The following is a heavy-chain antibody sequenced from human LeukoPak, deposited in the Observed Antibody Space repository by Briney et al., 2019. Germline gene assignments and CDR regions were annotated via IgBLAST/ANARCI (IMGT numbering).Heavy chain of an antibody. CDR3: TRGLDSGSWYRYDS. Sequence: SETLSLTCTVSGASINTAGYFGYYWSWIRQPPGKGLEWIGYIYHSGNTYYNPSLESRVTISLDKSENQFSLKLTSVTAADTAVYYCTRGLDSGSWYRYDSWGQGTLVTVSS. V-gene: IGHV4-30-2*01. CDR1: GASINTAGYF. J-gene: IGHJ4*02. D-gene: IGHD6-13*01. CDR2: IYHSGNT.